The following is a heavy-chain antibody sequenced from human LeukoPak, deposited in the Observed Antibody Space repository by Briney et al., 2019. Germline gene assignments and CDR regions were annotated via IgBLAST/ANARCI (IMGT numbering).Heavy chain of an antibody. Sequence: GASVKVSCKASGYTFTGYYMHWVRQAPGQGLEWMGRINPNSGGTNYAQKFQGRVTMTRDTSISTAYMELSRLRSDDTAVYYCASDPVYCSGGSCYFFGAFDIWGQGTMVTVSS. CDR3: ASDPVYCSGGSCYFFGAFDI. V-gene: IGHV1-2*06. CDR2: INPNSGGT. D-gene: IGHD2-15*01. J-gene: IGHJ3*02. CDR1: GYTFTGYY.